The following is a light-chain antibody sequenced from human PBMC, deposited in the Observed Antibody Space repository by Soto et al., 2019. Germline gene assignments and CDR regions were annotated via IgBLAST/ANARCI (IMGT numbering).Light chain of an antibody. J-gene: IGKJ5*01. CDR2: GAS. Sequence: EIVLTQSQGTLSVSPWERATLSCRASQSVSSSYLAWYQQTPGQAPRLLIYGASSRATGIPDRVSGSGSGTDFTLTISRLELEDFAVYYCQQYGSSPITCGQGTRLEIK. CDR1: QSVSSSY. V-gene: IGKV3-20*01. CDR3: QQYGSSPIT.